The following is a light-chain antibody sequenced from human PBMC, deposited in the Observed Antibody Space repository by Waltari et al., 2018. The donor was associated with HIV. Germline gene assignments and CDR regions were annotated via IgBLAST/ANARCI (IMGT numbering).Light chain of an antibody. J-gene: IGLJ2*01. CDR2: EGT. V-gene: IGLV2-23*01. Sequence: QSALTQPGSVSGSPGQSVTISCTGTSSDVGAHNLVSWYHQHPGKAPDLIIYEGTKRPSGISNRFSGSTASNTTALIISWLQADDEADYVCCSYAGATSYEVFGGGTKLTVL. CDR3: CSYAGATSYEV. CDR1: SSDVGAHNL.